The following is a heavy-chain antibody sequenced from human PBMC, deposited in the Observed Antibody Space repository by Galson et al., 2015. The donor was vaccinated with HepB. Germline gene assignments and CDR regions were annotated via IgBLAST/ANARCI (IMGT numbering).Heavy chain of an antibody. CDR1: GYTFTSYA. V-gene: IGHV1-3*01. D-gene: IGHD3-10*01. J-gene: IGHJ5*02. Sequence: SVKVSCKASGYTFTSYAMHWVRQAPGQRLEWMGWINAGNGNTKYSQKFQGRVTITRDTSASTAYMELSSLRSVDTAVYYCAREVVLKYYYGSGSRINWFDPWGQGTLVTVSS. CDR2: INAGNGNT. CDR3: AREVVLKYYYGSGSRINWFDP.